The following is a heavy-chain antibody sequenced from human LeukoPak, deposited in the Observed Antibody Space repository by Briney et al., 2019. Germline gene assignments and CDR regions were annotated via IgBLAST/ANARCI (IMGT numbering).Heavy chain of an antibody. J-gene: IGHJ6*02. CDR1: GFTFSNND. V-gene: IGHV3-66*01. CDR2: IYVAGRT. Sequence: GGSLRLSCEASGFTFSNNDMNWVRQAPGKGLEWVAGIYVAGRTISVDSVRGRFTISRDNSKNSLYLQMNSLRAEDTALYYCATGAGAYKHYAMDVWGQGTTVTVSS. CDR3: ATGAGAYKHYAMDV. D-gene: IGHD6-19*01.